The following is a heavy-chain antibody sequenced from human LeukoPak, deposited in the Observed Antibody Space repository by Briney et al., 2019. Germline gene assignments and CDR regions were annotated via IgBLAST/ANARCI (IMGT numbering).Heavy chain of an antibody. V-gene: IGHV4-59*11. Sequence: SETLSLTCAVSDYSFSSHYWTWIRQPPGKGLEWIGYISYIGSTNYNPSLKSRVTISIDTSKNQFSLKLSSVTAADTAVYYCARDLVTVTKGFDIWGQGTMVSVSS. CDR1: DYSFSSHY. CDR2: ISYIGST. CDR3: ARDLVTVTKGFDI. D-gene: IGHD4-17*01. J-gene: IGHJ3*02.